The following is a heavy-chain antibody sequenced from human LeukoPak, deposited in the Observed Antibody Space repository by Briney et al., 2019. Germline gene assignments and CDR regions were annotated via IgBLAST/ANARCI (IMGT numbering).Heavy chain of an antibody. V-gene: IGHV3-74*01. Sequence: PGGSLRLSCAASGFTFSTYWMHWVRQAPGKGLVWVSHINTDGRTTNYADSVKGRFTISRDNARNTLYLQMNSLRAEDAAVHYCARGFLGSCSGGSCYSGYWGQGTLVAVSS. CDR2: INTDGRTT. J-gene: IGHJ4*02. D-gene: IGHD2-15*01. CDR1: GFTFSTYW. CDR3: ARGFLGSCSGGSCYSGY.